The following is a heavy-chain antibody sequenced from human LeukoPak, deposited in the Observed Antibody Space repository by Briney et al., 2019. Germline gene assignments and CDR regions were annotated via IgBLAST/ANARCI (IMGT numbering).Heavy chain of an antibody. CDR1: GYSIISDYY. Sequence: PSETLSLTCAVSGYSIISDYYWGWIRQSPGKGLEGIGSVYHSGSTHYNPSLKSRVNMSVATSKNQFSLKLNSVTAADTAVYYCARNSSGYSFEYWGQGSLVSVSS. D-gene: IGHD6-19*01. V-gene: IGHV4-38-2*01. CDR2: VYHSGST. CDR3: ARNSSGYSFEY. J-gene: IGHJ4*02.